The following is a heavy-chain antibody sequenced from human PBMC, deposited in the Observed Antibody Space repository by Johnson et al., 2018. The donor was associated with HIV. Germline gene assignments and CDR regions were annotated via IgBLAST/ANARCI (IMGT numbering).Heavy chain of an antibody. J-gene: IGHJ3*02. CDR3: ARGGEDAFDI. Sequence: QVQLVESGGGVVQPGRSLRLSCAVSGFTFSSYAMHWVRQAPGKGLEWVAVISFDGSNYYYTESVKGRFTISRDNSKNTLYLQMNSLRAEDTAVYYCARGGEDAFDIWGQGTMVTVSS. CDR2: ISFDGSNY. V-gene: IGHV3-30*14. D-gene: IGHD3-16*01. CDR1: GFTFSSYA.